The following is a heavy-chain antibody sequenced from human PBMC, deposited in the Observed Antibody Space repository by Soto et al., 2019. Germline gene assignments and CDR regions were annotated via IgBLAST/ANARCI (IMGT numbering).Heavy chain of an antibody. J-gene: IGHJ6*02. CDR3: ARGDLRITFFGGFTQYYYGMDV. D-gene: IGHD3-3*01. V-gene: IGHV1-2*04. CDR2: INPNSGGT. CDR1: GYTLTGYY. Sequence: ASVKVSCKASGYTLTGYYMHWVRQAPGQGLEWMGWINPNSGGTNYAQKFQGWVTMTRDTSISTAYMELSRLRSDDTAVYYCARGDLRITFFGGFTQYYYGMDVWGQGTTVTVSS.